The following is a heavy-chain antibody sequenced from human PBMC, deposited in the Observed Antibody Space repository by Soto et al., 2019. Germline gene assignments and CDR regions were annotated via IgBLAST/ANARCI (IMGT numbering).Heavy chain of an antibody. CDR3: ARGSYYGSETDS. Sequence: QLQLQESVPGLVKPSETLSLTCTVSGGSISSSSYYWGWFRQPPGKGLEWIGHIYYSGSTYYNPSLKSRVTISVDTSKNQFSLKLSSVTAADTAVYYCARGSYYGSETDSWGQGTLVTVSS. CDR2: IYYSGST. V-gene: IGHV4-39*01. D-gene: IGHD3-10*01. J-gene: IGHJ4*02. CDR1: GGSISSSSYY.